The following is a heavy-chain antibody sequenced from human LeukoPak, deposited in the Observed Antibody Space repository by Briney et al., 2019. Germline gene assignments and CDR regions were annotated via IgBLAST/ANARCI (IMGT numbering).Heavy chain of an antibody. CDR2: ISYDGSNK. Sequence: PGGSLRLSCAASGFTFSSYGMHWVRQAPGKGLEWVAVISYDGSNKYYADSVKGRFTISRDNSKNTPYLQMNSLRAEDTAVYYCAKDPADYYDSSGLGLNYFDYWGQGTLVTVSS. J-gene: IGHJ4*02. D-gene: IGHD3-22*01. CDR1: GFTFSSYG. CDR3: AKDPADYYDSSGLGLNYFDY. V-gene: IGHV3-30*18.